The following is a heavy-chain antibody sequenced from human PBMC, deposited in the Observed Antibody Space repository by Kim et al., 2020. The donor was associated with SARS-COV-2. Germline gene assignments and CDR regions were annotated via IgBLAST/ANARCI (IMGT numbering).Heavy chain of an antibody. D-gene: IGHD3-22*01. J-gene: IGHJ4*02. Sequence: SETLSLTCTVSGGSISSSSYYWGWIRQPPGKGLEWIGSMYYSGSTYYNPPLKRRITISVDTSKNQFSLKLSSVTAADTAVYHCARLDHYDTSGLDYWGQGTLVTVSS. V-gene: IGHV4-39*01. CDR2: MYYSGST. CDR3: ARLDHYDTSGLDY. CDR1: GGSISSSSYY.